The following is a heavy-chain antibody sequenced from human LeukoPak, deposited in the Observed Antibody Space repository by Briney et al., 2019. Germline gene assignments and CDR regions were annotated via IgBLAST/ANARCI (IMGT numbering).Heavy chain of an antibody. Sequence: GGSLRLSCAASGFTFSSYSMNWVRQAPGKGLEWVSCISSSSSTIYYADSVKGRFTISRDNAKNSLYLQMNSLRAEDTAVYYCARGGGWYVDYWGQGTLVTVSS. CDR2: ISSSSSTI. CDR3: ARGGGWYVDY. V-gene: IGHV3-48*04. J-gene: IGHJ4*02. D-gene: IGHD6-19*01. CDR1: GFTFSSYS.